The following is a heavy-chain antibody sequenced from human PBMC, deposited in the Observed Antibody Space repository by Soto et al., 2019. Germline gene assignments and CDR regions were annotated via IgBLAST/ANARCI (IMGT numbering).Heavy chain of an antibody. D-gene: IGHD3-10*01. CDR2: IYHSGST. CDR1: GGSISSGGYS. Sequence: PSETLSLTCAVSGGSISSGGYSWSWIRQPPGKGLEWIGYIYHSGSTYYNPSLKSRVTISVDRSKNQFSLKLSSVTAADTAVYYCASFYGLGLGSLYYFDYWGQGTLVTVSS. V-gene: IGHV4-30-2*01. J-gene: IGHJ4*02. CDR3: ASFYGLGLGSLYYFDY.